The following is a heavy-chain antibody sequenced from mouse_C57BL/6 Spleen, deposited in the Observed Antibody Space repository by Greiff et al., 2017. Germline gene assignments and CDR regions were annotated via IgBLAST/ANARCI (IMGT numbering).Heavy chain of an antibody. V-gene: IGHV5-15*01. J-gene: IGHJ4*01. D-gene: IGHD1-1*01. Sequence: EVKLVESGGGLVQPGGSLTLSCAASGFTFSDCGMAWVRQAPRKGPEWVAFISNLAYSIYYADTVTGRFTISRENAKNTLYLEMSSLRSEDTAMYYCARLIITTASMDYWGQGTSVTVSS. CDR3: ARLIITTASMDY. CDR2: ISNLAYSI. CDR1: GFTFSDCG.